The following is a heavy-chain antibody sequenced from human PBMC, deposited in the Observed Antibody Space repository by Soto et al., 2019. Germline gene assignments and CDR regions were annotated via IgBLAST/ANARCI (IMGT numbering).Heavy chain of an antibody. Sequence: QVQLVQSGAEVKKPGSSVKVSCKASGGTFGSYAISWVRQAPGQGLEWMGGIIPMYGTTNYAQKFQGRVTMVADKSTSTVYMDLGSLRTDGSAVYYCARGFAYSSAGFDHWGQGTVVTVSS. CDR2: IIPMYGTT. V-gene: IGHV1-69*06. CDR1: GGTFGSYA. J-gene: IGHJ4*02. D-gene: IGHD6-25*01. CDR3: ARGFAYSSAGFDH.